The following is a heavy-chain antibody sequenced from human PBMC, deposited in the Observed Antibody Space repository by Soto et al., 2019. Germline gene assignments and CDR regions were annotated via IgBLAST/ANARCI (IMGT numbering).Heavy chain of an antibody. CDR1: GYPFTRYG. CDR2: ISTYNGNT. Sequence: QVQVVQSGAEVKKPGASVKVSCKASGYPFTRYGISWVRQAPGQGLEWMGWISTYNGNTKYAQKLQGRVTMTTDTSTSTAYMELRSLGSDDTAVYYCARRYGYYGLDVWGQGTTVTVSS. CDR3: ARRYGYYGLDV. V-gene: IGHV1-18*01. J-gene: IGHJ6*02. D-gene: IGHD4-17*01.